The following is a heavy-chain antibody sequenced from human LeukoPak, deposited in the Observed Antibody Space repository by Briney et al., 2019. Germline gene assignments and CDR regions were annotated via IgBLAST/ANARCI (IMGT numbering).Heavy chain of an antibody. V-gene: IGHV4-30-2*01. D-gene: IGHD3-3*01. CDR3: ASTLEWLFPH. J-gene: IGHJ4*02. CDR1: GGSISSGGYS. Sequence: PSQTLSLTCAVSGGSISSGGYSWSWIRQPPGKGLEWIGYIYHSGSTYYSPSLKSRVTISVDRSKNQFSLKLSSVTAADTAVYYCASTLEWLFPHWGQGTLVTVSS. CDR2: IYHSGST.